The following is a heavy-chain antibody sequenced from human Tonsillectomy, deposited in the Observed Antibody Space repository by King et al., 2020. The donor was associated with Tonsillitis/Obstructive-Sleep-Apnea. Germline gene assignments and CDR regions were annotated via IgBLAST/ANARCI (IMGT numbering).Heavy chain of an antibody. CDR2: INPNSGGT. D-gene: IGHD5-18*01. Sequence: LVQSGAEVKKPGASVKVSCKASGYTFTDYYMHWVRQAPGQGLEWMGWINPNSGGTDSAQKFRGRVTMTRDTSISTAYMELSSLTSDYTAVYYCARGPRGYSYGSVAYWGQGTLVTVSS. CDR1: GYTFTDYY. CDR3: ARGPRGYSYGSVAY. V-gene: IGHV1-2*02. J-gene: IGHJ4*02.